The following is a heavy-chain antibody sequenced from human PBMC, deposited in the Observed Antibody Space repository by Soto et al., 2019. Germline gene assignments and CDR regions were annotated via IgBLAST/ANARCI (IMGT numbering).Heavy chain of an antibody. V-gene: IGHV1-18*01. CDR3: ARDYVDIVLVPAAMDNGY. Sequence: QVQLVQSGAEVKKPGASVKVSCKASGYTFTSYGISWVRQAPGQGLEWMGWISAYNGNTNYAQKLQGRVTMTTDTSTSTAYMEPRSLRSDDTAVYYCARDYVDIVLVPAAMDNGYWGQGTLVTVSS. CDR1: GYTFTSYG. D-gene: IGHD2-2*01. CDR2: ISAYNGNT. J-gene: IGHJ4*02.